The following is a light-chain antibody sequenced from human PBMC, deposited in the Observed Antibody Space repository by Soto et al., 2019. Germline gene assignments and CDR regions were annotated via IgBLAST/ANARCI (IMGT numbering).Light chain of an antibody. Sequence: QSVLTQPASVSGSRGGTITISYTGTSSDVSGYSYVSWYQQHPGKARKLMIYEVSNRPSGVSNRLSGSKSGNTASLTISGLEAEDEVDYYCQSYTSSQTYVLPTGSEVTVL. CDR2: EVS. V-gene: IGLV2-14*01. CDR3: QSYTSSQTYV. J-gene: IGLJ1*01. CDR1: SSDVSGYSY.